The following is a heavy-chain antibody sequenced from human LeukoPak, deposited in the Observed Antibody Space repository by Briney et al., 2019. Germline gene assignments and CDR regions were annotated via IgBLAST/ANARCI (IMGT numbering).Heavy chain of an antibody. CDR3: ARDYYDFWSGYYDY. Sequence: GGSLRLSCAACGFTFSSYAMHWVRQAPGKGLEWVAVISYDGSNKYYADSVKGRFTISRDNSKNTLYLQMNSLRAEDTAVYYCARDYYDFWSGYYDYWGQGTLVTVSS. D-gene: IGHD3-3*01. V-gene: IGHV3-30*04. CDR2: ISYDGSNK. J-gene: IGHJ4*02. CDR1: GFTFSSYA.